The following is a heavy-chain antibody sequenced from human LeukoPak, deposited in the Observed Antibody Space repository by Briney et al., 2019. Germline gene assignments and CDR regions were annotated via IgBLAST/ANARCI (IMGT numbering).Heavy chain of an antibody. D-gene: IGHD2-8*02. CDR1: GFTFSNNW. CDR3: VKDAGTA. Sequence: GGSLRLSCAASGFTFSNNWMSWVRQAPGKGLECVANIKKDGSEKYYINSVKGRFTISIDNAKNSLYLQMDSLRAEDTALYYCVKDAGTAWGQGTLVTVSS. V-gene: IGHV3-7*01. CDR2: IKKDGSEK. J-gene: IGHJ5*02.